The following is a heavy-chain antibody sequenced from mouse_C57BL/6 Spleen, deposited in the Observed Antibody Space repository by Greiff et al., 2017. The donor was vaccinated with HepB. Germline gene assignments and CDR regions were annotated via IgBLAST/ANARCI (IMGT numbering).Heavy chain of an antibody. V-gene: IGHV1-39*01. Sequence: VQLQQSGPELVKPGASVKISCKASGYSFTDYNMNWVKQSNGKSLEWIGVINPNYGTTSYNQKFKGKATLTVDQSSSTAYMQLNSLTSEDSAVYYWARTYYEGYYYAMDYWGQGTSVTVAS. CDR2: INPNYGTT. J-gene: IGHJ4*01. CDR1: GYSFTDYN. CDR3: ARTYYEGYYYAMDY. D-gene: IGHD2-4*01.